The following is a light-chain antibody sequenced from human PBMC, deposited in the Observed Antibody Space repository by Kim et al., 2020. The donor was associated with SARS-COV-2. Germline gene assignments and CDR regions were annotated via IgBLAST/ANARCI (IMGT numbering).Light chain of an antibody. V-gene: IGLV3-1*01. CDR2: QDN. Sequence: SYELTQPPSVSVSPGQTATITCSGDKLGDEYSFWYQQKPGLSPVLVIYQDNKRPSGIPERFSGSNPGHTATLTISGAQAMDEADYYCQAWASSTVVFGGG. CDR1: KLGDEY. CDR3: QAWASSTVV. J-gene: IGLJ2*01.